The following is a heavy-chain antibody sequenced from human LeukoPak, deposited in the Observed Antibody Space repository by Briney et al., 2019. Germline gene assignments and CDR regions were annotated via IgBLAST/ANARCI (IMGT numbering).Heavy chain of an antibody. J-gene: IGHJ4*02. D-gene: IGHD3-9*01. V-gene: IGHV6-1*01. CDR2: TYYRSKWYN. CDR1: GDSVSSNNGA. Sequence: SQTLSLTCASSGDSVSSNNGAWNWIRQSPSRGLEWLGRTYYRSKWYNDYAGSLISRITISPDTSKNQFSLQLYSVAPEDTAVYYCARDVGTTGWHTFDYWGQGTLVTVSS. CDR3: ARDVGTTGWHTFDY.